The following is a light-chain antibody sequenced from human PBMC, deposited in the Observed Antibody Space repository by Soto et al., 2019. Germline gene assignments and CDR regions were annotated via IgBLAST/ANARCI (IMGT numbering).Light chain of an antibody. CDR2: DVS. Sequence: QSALTQPASGSGVPGQASSISCTGTSSDVGGYNYVSWYQQHPGKAPKLMIYDVSNRPSGVSNRFSGSKSGNTASLTISGLQAEDEADYYCSSYTSSSTEVFGTGTKV. CDR1: SSDVGGYNY. CDR3: SSYTSSSTEV. J-gene: IGLJ1*01. V-gene: IGLV2-14*01.